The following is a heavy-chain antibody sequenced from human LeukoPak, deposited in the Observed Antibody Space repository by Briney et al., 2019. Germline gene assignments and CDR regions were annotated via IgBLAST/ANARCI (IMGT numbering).Heavy chain of an antibody. CDR2: INHSGST. J-gene: IGHJ5*02. V-gene: IGHV4-34*01. D-gene: IGHD3-10*01. Sequence: SETLSLTCAVYGGSFSGYYWSWIRQPPGKGLEWIGEINHSGSTNYNPSLKSRVTISVDTSKNQFSLKLSSVTAADTAVYYCARERPTYYYGSGSYFPTSRWFDPWGQGTLVTVSS. CDR1: GGSFSGYY. CDR3: ARERPTYYYGSGSYFPTSRWFDP.